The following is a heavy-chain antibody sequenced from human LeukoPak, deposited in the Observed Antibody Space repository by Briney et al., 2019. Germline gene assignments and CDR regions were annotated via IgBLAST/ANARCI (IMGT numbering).Heavy chain of an antibody. Sequence: GGSLRLSCAASGFTFSSYAMSWVRQAPGKGLEWVSAISGSGGSTYYADSVKGRFTISRDISKSTLFLQMNSLRAEDTAVYYCAKYYFDSGSYYNPFDYWGQGTLVTVSS. V-gene: IGHV3-23*01. D-gene: IGHD3-10*01. CDR3: AKYYFDSGSYYNPFDY. CDR2: ISGSGGST. CDR1: GFTFSSYA. J-gene: IGHJ4*02.